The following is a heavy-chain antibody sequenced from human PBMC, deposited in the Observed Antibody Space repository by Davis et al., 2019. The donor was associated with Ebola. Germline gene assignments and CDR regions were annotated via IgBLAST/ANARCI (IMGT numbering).Heavy chain of an antibody. V-gene: IGHV4-59*12. CDR2: IYYSGST. D-gene: IGHD5-12*01. J-gene: IGHJ5*02. Sequence: SETLSLTCTVPGGSISGYYWSWIRQPPGKGLEWIGYIYYSGSTNYNPSLKSRVTISVDTSKNQFSLKLSSVTAADTAVYYCARDLWSGGYDRYNWFDPWGQGTLVTASS. CDR3: ARDLWSGGYDRYNWFDP. CDR1: GGSISGYY.